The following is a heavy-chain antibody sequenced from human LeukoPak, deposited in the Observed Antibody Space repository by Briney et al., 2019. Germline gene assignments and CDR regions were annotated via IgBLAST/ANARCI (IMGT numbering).Heavy chain of an antibody. CDR1: GLTFGASP. V-gene: IGHV3-73*01. J-gene: IGHJ3*02. Sequence: GGSRRFSVPASGLTFGASPIPWVAQAPGKGLNCLGHIKSSSDNYATAYAASVKGRFVHSRDESKSKVYLDMNSLKKEDTALYYCTRGKDAFDIWGQGTMVTVSS. CDR2: IKSSSDNYAT. CDR3: TRGKDAFDI.